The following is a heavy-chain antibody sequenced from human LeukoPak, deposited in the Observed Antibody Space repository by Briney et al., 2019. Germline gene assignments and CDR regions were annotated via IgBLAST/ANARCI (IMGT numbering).Heavy chain of an antibody. CDR2: INPNSGGT. Sequence: GASVKVSCKASGYTFTGYYMHWVRQAPGQGLEWMGWINPNSGGTNYAQKFQGRVTMTRDTSISTAYMELSRLRSDDTAVYYCAREYYDILTGFIWFDPWGQGPLVTVSS. CDR3: AREYYDILTGFIWFDP. J-gene: IGHJ5*02. CDR1: GYTFTGYY. V-gene: IGHV1-2*02. D-gene: IGHD3-9*01.